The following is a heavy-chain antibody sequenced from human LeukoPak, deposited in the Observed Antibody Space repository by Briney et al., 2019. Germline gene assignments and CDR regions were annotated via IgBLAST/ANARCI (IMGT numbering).Heavy chain of an antibody. D-gene: IGHD6-13*01. J-gene: IGHJ5*02. Sequence: PSETLSLTCAVYGGSFSGYYWSWIRQPPGKGLEWIGEINHSGSTNYNPSLKSRVTISVDTSKNQFSLKLSSVTAADTAVYYCAKGVAAAGTRWVKDWFDPWGQGTLVTVSS. CDR2: INHSGST. CDR3: AKGVAAAGTRWVKDWFDP. V-gene: IGHV4-34*01. CDR1: GGSFSGYY.